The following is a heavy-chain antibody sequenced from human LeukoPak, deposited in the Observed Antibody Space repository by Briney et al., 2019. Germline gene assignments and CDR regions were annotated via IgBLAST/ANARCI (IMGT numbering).Heavy chain of an antibody. Sequence: SETLSLTCTVSGGSISSGDYYWSWIRQPPGKGLEWIGEINHSGNTNYNPSLKSRVTISVDTSKNQFSLKLSSVTAADTAVYYCARGPYDSSRDWGQGTLVTVSS. V-gene: IGHV4-39*07. CDR3: ARGPYDSSRD. CDR2: INHSGNT. CDR1: GGSISSGDYY. D-gene: IGHD3-22*01. J-gene: IGHJ4*02.